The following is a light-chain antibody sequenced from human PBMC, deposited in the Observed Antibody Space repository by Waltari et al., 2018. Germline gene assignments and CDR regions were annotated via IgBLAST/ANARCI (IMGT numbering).Light chain of an antibody. V-gene: IGLV2-11*01. Sequence: QSALSQPLSVSGSPGQSVTTSCTGTTHDVGGYHYVSWCQQFPGKPPNLIIYDVTRRHSGVPDRFSGSKSGNTASLTISGLQVEDEATYYCCSRAGTYTWLFGGGTKVTVL. CDR2: DVT. CDR3: CSRAGTYTWL. J-gene: IGLJ2*01. CDR1: THDVGGYHY.